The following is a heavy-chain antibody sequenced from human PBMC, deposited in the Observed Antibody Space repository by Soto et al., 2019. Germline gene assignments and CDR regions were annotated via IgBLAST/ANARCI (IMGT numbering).Heavy chain of an antibody. CDR2: IHYSGST. J-gene: IGHJ5*02. Sequence: QVQLQESGPGLVKPSQTLSLTCTVSGGSISSGAYYWSWIRQPPGTGLEWIGYIHYSGSTYYNPSLESRLTISVDTSKNQFSLKLSPVTAADTAVYYCARILNAVRKQEGVNWFDPWGQGTLVTVSS. V-gene: IGHV4-31*03. D-gene: IGHD1-1*01. CDR3: ARILNAVRKQEGVNWFDP. CDR1: GGSISSGAYY.